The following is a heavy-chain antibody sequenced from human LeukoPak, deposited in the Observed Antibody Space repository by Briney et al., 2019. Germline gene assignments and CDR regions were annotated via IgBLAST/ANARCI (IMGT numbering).Heavy chain of an antibody. CDR3: ARGLYYYDSSGYSPSDY. Sequence: GGSLRLSCAASGFTFSSYGMHWVRQAPGKGLEWVAVIWYDGSNKYYADSVKGRFTIFRDNSKNTLYLQMNSLRAEDTAVYYCARGLYYYDSSGYSPSDYWGQGTLVTVSS. J-gene: IGHJ4*02. CDR2: IWYDGSNK. V-gene: IGHV3-33*01. D-gene: IGHD3-22*01. CDR1: GFTFSSYG.